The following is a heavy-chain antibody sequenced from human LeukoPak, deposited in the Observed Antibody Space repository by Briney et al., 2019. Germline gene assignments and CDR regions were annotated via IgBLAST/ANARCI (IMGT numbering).Heavy chain of an antibody. V-gene: IGHV3-21*03. D-gene: IGHD3-9*01. CDR3: ARVTYYDILTGYEIDY. J-gene: IGHJ4*02. Sequence: GGSLRLSCAASGFTFNSYSMNWVRQAPGKGLEWVSYISSSSSYIYYPHSVKGRHTISRDNAKNSLYLQINNLWADYAVFYYCARVTYYDILTGYEIDYWGQGTLVTVSS. CDR1: GFTFNSYS. CDR2: ISSSSSYI.